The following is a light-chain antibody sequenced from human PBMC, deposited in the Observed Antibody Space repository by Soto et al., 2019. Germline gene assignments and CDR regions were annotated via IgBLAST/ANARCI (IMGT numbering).Light chain of an antibody. V-gene: IGLV2-14*01. Sequence: QSALTQPASVSGSPGQSITVSCTGTSSDVGGYNFVSWYQQHPGKAPKLMIYEVSNRPSGVSNRFSGSKSGNTASLTISGLQPEDEADYSCNSYTSSGYVFGAGTKLTVL. CDR2: EVS. CDR3: NSYTSSGYV. J-gene: IGLJ1*01. CDR1: SSDVGGYNF.